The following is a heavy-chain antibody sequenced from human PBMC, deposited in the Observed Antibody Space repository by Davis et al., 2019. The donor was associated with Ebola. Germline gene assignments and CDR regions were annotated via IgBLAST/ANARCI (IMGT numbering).Heavy chain of an antibody. D-gene: IGHD3-22*01. V-gene: IGHV4-61*01. CDR3: ARARRYYDSSGYYSW. J-gene: IGHJ4*02. CDR2: IYYSGST. CDR1: GGSVSSGSYY. Sequence: SETLSLTCTVSGGSVSSGSYYWSWIRQPPGKGLEWIGYIYYSGSTNYNPSLKGRVTISVDTSKNQFSLKLSSVTAADTAVYYCARARRYYDSSGYYSWWGQGTLVTVSS.